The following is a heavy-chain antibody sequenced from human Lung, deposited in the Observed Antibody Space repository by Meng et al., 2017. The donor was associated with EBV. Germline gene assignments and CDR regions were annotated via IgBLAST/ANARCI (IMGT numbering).Heavy chain of an antibody. V-gene: IGHV4-4*02. CDR1: GCSISSVYW. Sequence: HVQPQGSGPGLVKPLENLSLTLAVSGCSISSVYWWTWVRQAPGKGLELIGEIYHSGSTNYNPFLKSRVTISVDKSKNQFSLKLTSVTAADTAVYYCARGGYYSFDYWGQGTLVTVSS. CDR2: IYHSGST. CDR3: ARGGYYSFDY. J-gene: IGHJ4*02. D-gene: IGHD5-18*01.